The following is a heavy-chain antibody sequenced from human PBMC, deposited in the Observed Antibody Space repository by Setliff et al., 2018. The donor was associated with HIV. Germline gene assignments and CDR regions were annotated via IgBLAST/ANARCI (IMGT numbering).Heavy chain of an antibody. Sequence: SETLSLTCTVSGGSISSYYWSWIRQPPGKGLEWIGYIYTSGSTNYNPSLKSRVTISVDTSKNQFSLKLSSVTAADTAVYYCARAKSIAVAGTSDWFDPWGQGTLVTVS. J-gene: IGHJ5*02. CDR2: IYTSGST. V-gene: IGHV4-4*08. CDR1: GGSISSYY. D-gene: IGHD6-19*01. CDR3: ARAKSIAVAGTSDWFDP.